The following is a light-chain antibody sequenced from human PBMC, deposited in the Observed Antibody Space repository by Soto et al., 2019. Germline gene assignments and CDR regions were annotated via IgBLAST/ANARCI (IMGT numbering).Light chain of an antibody. J-gene: IGKJ2*01. CDR3: QQYNNWPYT. CDR1: QSVGSN. Sequence: EIVLTHSPATLSVSPGERATLSCRASQSVGSNLAWYQQRPGQPPRLLIYDASTRATDIPARFSGGGSGTEFPLNVSSLQSEDFAVYYCQQYNNWPYTFGQGTKLQIK. V-gene: IGKV3-15*01. CDR2: DAS.